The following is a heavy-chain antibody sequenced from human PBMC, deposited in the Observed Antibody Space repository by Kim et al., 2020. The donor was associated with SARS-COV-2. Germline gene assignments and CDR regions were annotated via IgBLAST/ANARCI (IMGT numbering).Heavy chain of an antibody. CDR2: ISGSGGST. D-gene: IGHD6-6*01. V-gene: IGHV3-23*01. Sequence: GGSPRLSCAASGFTFSSYAMSWVRQAPGKGLEWVSAISGSGGSTYYADSVKGRFTISRDNSKNTLYLQMNSLRAEDTAVYYCAKDLKYSSSPRYNWFDPWGQGTLVTVSS. J-gene: IGHJ5*02. CDR3: AKDLKYSSSPRYNWFDP. CDR1: GFTFSSYA.